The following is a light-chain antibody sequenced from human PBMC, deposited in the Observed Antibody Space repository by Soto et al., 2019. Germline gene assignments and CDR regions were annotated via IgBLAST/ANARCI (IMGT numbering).Light chain of an antibody. V-gene: IGKV3-11*01. CDR1: QSVRHF. CDR3: QQRTDWPT. J-gene: IGKJ4*01. CDR2: DTS. Sequence: EIVLTQSPGTLSLSPGESATLSCRASQSVRHFLAWYQQKPGQAPRLLIYDTSSRATGIPGRFSGSGSGTDFTLTIDSLEPEDSAVYYCQQRTDWPTFGGGTKVEI.